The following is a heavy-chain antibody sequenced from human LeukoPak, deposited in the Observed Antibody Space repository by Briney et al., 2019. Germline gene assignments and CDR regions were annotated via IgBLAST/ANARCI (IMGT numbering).Heavy chain of an antibody. CDR1: GYTFTSYD. V-gene: IGHV1-8*01. Sequence: ASVKVSCKASGYTFTSYDINWVRQATGQGLEWMGWMNPNSGNTGYAQKFQGRVTMTRNTSISTAYMELSSLRSEDTAVYYCARILYSGYDYGDDYWGQGTLVTVSS. CDR2: MNPNSGNT. J-gene: IGHJ4*02. D-gene: IGHD5-12*01. CDR3: ARILYSGYDYGDDY.